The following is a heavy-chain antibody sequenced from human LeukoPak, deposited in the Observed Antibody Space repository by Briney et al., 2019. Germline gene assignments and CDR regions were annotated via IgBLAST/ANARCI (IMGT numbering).Heavy chain of an antibody. CDR3: ATSTTRDVYYYYYGMDV. CDR1: GYTFTSYY. Sequence: ASVKVSCKASGYTFTSYYMHWVRQAPGQGLEWMGIINPSGGSTSYAQKFQGRVTMTRDTSTSTVYMELSSLRSDDTAVYYCATSTTRDVYYYYYGMDVWGQGTTVTVSS. D-gene: IGHD1-14*01. CDR2: INPSGGST. J-gene: IGHJ6*02. V-gene: IGHV1-46*01.